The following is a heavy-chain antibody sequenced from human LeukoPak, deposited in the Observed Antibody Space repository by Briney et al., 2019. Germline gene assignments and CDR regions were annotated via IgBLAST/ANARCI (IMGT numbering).Heavy chain of an antibody. V-gene: IGHV4-39*01. Sequence: SEILSLTCTVSGDSMTTSSYYWGWIRQPPGKGLEWIGSIFYSGSTHYNPSLKSRVTISVDTSKNRFSLKLSSVTAADTAIYYCARRGKDDYYYKGKGDYFDYWGQGTLVTVSS. CDR3: ARRGKDDYYYKGKGDYFDY. CDR2: IFYSGST. CDR1: GDSMTTSSYY. J-gene: IGHJ4*02. D-gene: IGHD5-24*01.